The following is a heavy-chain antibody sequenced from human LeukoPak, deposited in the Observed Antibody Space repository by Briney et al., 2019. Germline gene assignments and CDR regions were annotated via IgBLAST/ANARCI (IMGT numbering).Heavy chain of an antibody. CDR3: ARQDYYGSGSYYNWFDP. V-gene: IGHV4-30-4*01. D-gene: IGHD3-10*01. CDR1: GGSISSGDYY. Sequence: PSETLSLTCTVSGGSISSGDYYWSWIRQPPGKGLEWIGYIYYSGSTYYNPSLKSRVTISVDTSKNQFSLRLRSVTAADTAVYYCARQDYYGSGSYYNWFDPWGQGTLVTVSS. J-gene: IGHJ5*02. CDR2: IYYSGST.